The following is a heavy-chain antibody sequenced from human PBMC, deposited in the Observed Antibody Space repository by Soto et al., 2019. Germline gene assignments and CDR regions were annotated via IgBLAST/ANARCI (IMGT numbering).Heavy chain of an antibody. CDR3: ARAETYYDFWSGYHRTYYFDY. V-gene: IGHV4-30-4*01. J-gene: IGHJ4*02. CDR2: IYYSGST. Sequence: SETLSFTCTVSGGSISSGDYYWSWIRQPPGKGLEWIGYIYYSGSTYYNPSLKSRVTISVDTSKNQFSLKLSSVTAADTAVYYCARAETYYDFWSGYHRTYYFDYWGQGTLVTVSS. CDR1: GGSISSGDYY. D-gene: IGHD3-3*01.